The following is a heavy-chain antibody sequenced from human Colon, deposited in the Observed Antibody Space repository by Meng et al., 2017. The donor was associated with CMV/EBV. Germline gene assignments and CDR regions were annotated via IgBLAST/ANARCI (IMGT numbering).Heavy chain of an antibody. CDR2: TYYRDKWYI. J-gene: IGHJ4*02. D-gene: IGHD2-2*01. Sequence: SQTRSLTGAISGDRVSTYSAAWHWIRQSPSRGLEWLGRTYYRDKWYIDYAVSLKSRITITPETSKNEFSLQLNSVTPEDTAVYYCARAYASGYFDFWGQGTVVTVSS. V-gene: IGHV6-1*01. CDR3: ARAYASGYFDF. CDR1: GDRVSTYSAA.